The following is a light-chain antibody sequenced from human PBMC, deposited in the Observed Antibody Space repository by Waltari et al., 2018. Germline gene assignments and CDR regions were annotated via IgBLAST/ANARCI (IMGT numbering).Light chain of an antibody. V-gene: IGKV1-5*03. J-gene: IGKJ1*01. CDR3: QQYNSYGT. Sequence: DIQMTQSPSTLSASVGDRVTITCRASQSISSWLAWYQQKPGKAPKLLIYKASSVETWVPSRFSRSGSGTEFTLTISSLQPDDFATYYCQQYNSYGTFGQRTKVEIK. CDR2: KAS. CDR1: QSISSW.